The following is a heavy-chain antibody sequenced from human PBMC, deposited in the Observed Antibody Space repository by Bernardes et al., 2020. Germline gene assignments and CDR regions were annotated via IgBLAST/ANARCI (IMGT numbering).Heavy chain of an antibody. D-gene: IGHD3-9*01. CDR2: ISSSSSYI. CDR1: GFTFSSYS. V-gene: IGHV3-21*01. CDR3: ARDTPDYYDILTGYYEDFDY. Sequence: GWSLRLSCAASGFTFSSYSMNWVRQAPGKGLEWVSSISSSSSYIYYADSVKGRFTISRDNAKNSLYLQMNSLRAEDTAVYYCARDTPDYYDILTGYYEDFDYWGQGTLVTVSS. J-gene: IGHJ4*02.